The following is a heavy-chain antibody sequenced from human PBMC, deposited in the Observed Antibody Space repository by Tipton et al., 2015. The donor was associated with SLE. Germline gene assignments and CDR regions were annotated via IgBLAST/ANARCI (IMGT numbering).Heavy chain of an antibody. CDR1: GFTFSAYD. Sequence: SLRLSCAASGFTFSAYDMHWVRQAPDKGLEWVAFIRFDGSSYYYADSVKGRFTFSRDNSRNTLYLQMNSLRPEDAAVYYCANTLSTSPRMRFDYWGQGTLVTFSS. CDR2: IRFDGSSY. V-gene: IGHV3-30*02. D-gene: IGHD2-2*01. CDR3: ANTLSTSPRMRFDY. J-gene: IGHJ4*02.